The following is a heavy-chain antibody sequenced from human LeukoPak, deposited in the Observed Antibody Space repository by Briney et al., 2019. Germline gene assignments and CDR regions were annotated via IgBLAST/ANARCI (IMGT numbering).Heavy chain of an antibody. CDR1: GGSISSYY. Sequence: SETLSLTCTVSGGSISSYYWSWIRQPPGKGLEWIGYIYYSGSTNYNPSLKSRVTISVDTSKNQFSLKLSSVTAADTAVYYCAIADIVVVPAAIDWFDPWGQGTLVTVSS. J-gene: IGHJ5*02. CDR3: AIADIVVVPAAIDWFDP. V-gene: IGHV4-59*08. CDR2: IYYSGST. D-gene: IGHD2-2*02.